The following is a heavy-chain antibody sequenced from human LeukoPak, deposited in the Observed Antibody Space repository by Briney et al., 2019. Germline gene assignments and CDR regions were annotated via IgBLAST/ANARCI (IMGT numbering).Heavy chain of an antibody. Sequence: GGSLRLSCAASGFTFSSYWMYWVRQAPGKGLVWVSRINSDGSSTSHADSVKGRVTISRDNAKNTLYLQMNSLRAEDTAVYYCAREGGYSHAFDYWGQGTLVTVSS. V-gene: IGHV3-74*01. J-gene: IGHJ4*02. CDR3: AREGGYSHAFDY. CDR1: GFTFSSYW. D-gene: IGHD3-22*01. CDR2: INSDGSST.